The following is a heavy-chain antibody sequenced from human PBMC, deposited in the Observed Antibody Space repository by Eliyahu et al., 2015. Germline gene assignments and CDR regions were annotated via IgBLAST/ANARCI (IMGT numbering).Heavy chain of an antibody. CDR1: XGSFSGYY. D-gene: IGHD6-19*01. J-gene: IGHJ4*02. Sequence: QVQLQQWGAGXLKPSETLSLTCAVYXGSFSGYYWXWIRQPPGKGLEWIGEINXXGSTNYNPSLKSRVTISVDTSKNQFSLKLSSVTAADTAVYYCARDSSVVAGKISLINYFDYWGQGTLVTVSS. V-gene: IGHV4-34*01. CDR2: INXXGST. CDR3: ARDSSVVAGKISLINYFDY.